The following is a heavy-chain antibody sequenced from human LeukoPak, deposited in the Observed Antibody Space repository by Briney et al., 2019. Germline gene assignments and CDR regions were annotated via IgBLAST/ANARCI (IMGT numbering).Heavy chain of an antibody. J-gene: IGHJ4*02. Sequence: GGSLRLSCAASGFTFSSYAMSWVRQAPGKGLEWVSAISGSGDSTYYADSVKGRFAISRDNSKNTLYLQMNSLRAEDTAVYYCAKVGRTLGYCSSTSCYAYYFDYWGRGTLVTVSS. CDR3: AKVGRTLGYCSSTSCYAYYFDY. CDR2: ISGSGDST. V-gene: IGHV3-23*01. CDR1: GFTFSSYA. D-gene: IGHD2-2*01.